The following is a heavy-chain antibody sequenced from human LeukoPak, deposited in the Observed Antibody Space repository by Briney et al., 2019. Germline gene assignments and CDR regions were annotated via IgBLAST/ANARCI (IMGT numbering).Heavy chain of an antibody. D-gene: IGHD3-22*01. CDR2: IKSKTDGGTT. CDR3: TTDLYYYDSRDDY. V-gene: IGHV3-15*01. Sequence: PGGSLRLSCAASGFTFSNAWMSWVRQAPGKGLEWVGRIKSKTDGGTTDYAAPVKGRFTISRDDSKNTLYLQMNSLKTEDTAVYYCTTDLYYYDSRDDYWGQGTLVTVSS. J-gene: IGHJ4*02. CDR1: GFTFSNAW.